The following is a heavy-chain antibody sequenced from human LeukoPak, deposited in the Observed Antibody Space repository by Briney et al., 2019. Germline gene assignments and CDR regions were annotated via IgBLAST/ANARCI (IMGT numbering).Heavy chain of an antibody. CDR2: ISSSSNYI. J-gene: IGHJ5*02. CDR1: GFTFSSYS. D-gene: IGHD6-19*01. Sequence: GGSLRLSCAASGFTFSSYSMNWVRQAPGKGLEWVSSISSSSNYIYYADSVKGRFTISRDNAKNSLYLQMNGLRAEDMAVYYCARDPSSGWYLKGWFDPWGQGTLVTVSS. CDR3: ARDPSSGWYLKGWFDP. V-gene: IGHV3-21*01.